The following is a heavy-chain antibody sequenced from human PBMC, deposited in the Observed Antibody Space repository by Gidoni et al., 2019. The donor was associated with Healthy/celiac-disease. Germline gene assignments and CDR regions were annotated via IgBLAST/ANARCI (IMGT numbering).Heavy chain of an antibody. J-gene: IGHJ4*02. D-gene: IGHD2-15*01. Sequence: QVQLVQSGAEVKKPGASVKVSCKASGYTFTGYDMHWVRQAPGQGLEWMGWINPNSGGTNYAHNFQVRVTMTRDTSISTAYMELSRLRSDDTAVYYCARVLGYCSGGSCYSEAYFDYWGQGTLVTVSS. CDR3: ARVLGYCSGGSCYSEAYFDY. CDR1: GYTFTGYD. CDR2: INPNSGGT. V-gene: IGHV1-2*07.